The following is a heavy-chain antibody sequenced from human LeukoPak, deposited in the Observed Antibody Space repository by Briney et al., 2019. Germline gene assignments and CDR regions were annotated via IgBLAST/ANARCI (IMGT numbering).Heavy chain of an antibody. CDR1: GFTFSDYY. J-gene: IGHJ4*02. D-gene: IGHD3-10*01. Sequence: GGSLRLSCAASGFTFSDYYMSWIRQAPGKGLEWVSYISSSGSTIYYADSVKGRFTISRDNAKNSLYLQMNSLRAEDTVVYYCARFYYGSGRPTQLDYWGQGTLVTVSS. CDR3: ARFYYGSGRPTQLDY. V-gene: IGHV3-11*01. CDR2: ISSSGSTI.